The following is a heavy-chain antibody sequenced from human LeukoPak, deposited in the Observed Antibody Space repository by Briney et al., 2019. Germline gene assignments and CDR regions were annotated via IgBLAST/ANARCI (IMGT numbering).Heavy chain of an antibody. CDR1: GFTFSDYY. CDR3: ARDRPTGSYYSIDY. J-gene: IGHJ4*02. Sequence: GGSLRLSCAASGFTFSDYYMSWIRQTPGKGLEWVSYISSTSTFTNYADSVKGRLTISRDNAKNSLYLQMNSLRVEDTAVYYCARDRPTGSYYSIDYWGQGTLVTVSS. CDR2: ISSTSTFT. V-gene: IGHV3-11*06. D-gene: IGHD1-26*01.